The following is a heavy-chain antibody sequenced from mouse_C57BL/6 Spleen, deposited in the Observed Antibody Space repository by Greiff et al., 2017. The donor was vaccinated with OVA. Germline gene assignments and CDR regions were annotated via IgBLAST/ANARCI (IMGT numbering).Heavy chain of an antibody. J-gene: IGHJ1*03. V-gene: IGHV1-53*01. CDR3: ARRGELAYYYGSSTGYFDV. CDR2: INPSNGGT. CDR1: GYTFTSYW. Sequence: QVQLQQSGTELVKPGASVKLSCKASGYTFTSYWMHWVKQRPGQGLEWIGNINPSNGGTNYNEKFKSKATLTVDKSSSTAYMQLSSLTSEDSAVYYCARRGELAYYYGSSTGYFDVWGTGTTVTVSS. D-gene: IGHD1-1*01.